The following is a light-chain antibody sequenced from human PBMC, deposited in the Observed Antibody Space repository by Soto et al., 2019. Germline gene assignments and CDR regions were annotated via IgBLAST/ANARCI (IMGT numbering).Light chain of an antibody. Sequence: DIAMRQSPDFLAVSLRDGATINCWRSQSVLFSSNNKNYLGWYKQRTGQPPKLLIYWASTRESGVNDRFSGSGSGTDFTLTLRRMKPEEVAVYYCKKSISLQYTVGEGTTVEIK. CDR1: QSVLFSSNNKNY. V-gene: IGKV4-1*01. CDR3: KKSISLQYT. CDR2: WAS. J-gene: IGKJ4*01.